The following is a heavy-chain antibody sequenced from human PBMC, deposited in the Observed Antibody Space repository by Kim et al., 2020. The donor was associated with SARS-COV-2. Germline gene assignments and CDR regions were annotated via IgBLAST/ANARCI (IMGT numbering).Heavy chain of an antibody. V-gene: IGHV4-38-2*02. J-gene: IGHJ5*02. D-gene: IGHD2-21*02. Sequence: SETLSLTCTVSDYSISSDNYWGWIRQPPGKGLEYIERIRRCGSTYFNPALRSRVSKKQISLMLNSVTAADTSVSRCARILVTTDCDEDENWIDPWGQGTLVIVSS. CDR3: ARILVTTDCDEDENWIDP. CDR1: DYSISSDNY. CDR2: IRRCGST.